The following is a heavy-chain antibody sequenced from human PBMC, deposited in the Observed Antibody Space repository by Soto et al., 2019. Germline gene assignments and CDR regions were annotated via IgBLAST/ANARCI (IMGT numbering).Heavy chain of an antibody. CDR3: VRDYYGDYHNWFDP. CDR2: IYYSGST. J-gene: IGHJ5*02. CDR1: GVSISRYF. V-gene: IGHV4-59*01. D-gene: IGHD4-17*01. Sequence: QVQLQESGPGLVKPSETLSLTCTVSGVSISRYFWSWIRQPPGGGLEWIGYIYYSGSTSYNPSLKRRVTMSVDTSKNQFSLKLNSVTAADTAVYYCVRDYYGDYHNWFDPWGQGTLVTVSS.